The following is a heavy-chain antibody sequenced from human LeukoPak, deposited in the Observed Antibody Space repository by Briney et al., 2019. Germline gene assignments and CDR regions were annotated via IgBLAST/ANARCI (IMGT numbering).Heavy chain of an antibody. D-gene: IGHD2-8*01. CDR1: VSIFNKYN. CDR3: ATEGLYPNGFDV. CDR2: VSTNTANP. V-gene: IGHV7-4-1*02. Sequence: ASVKVSCKASVSIFNKYNMNWVRQAPGQGPEWMGWVSTNTANPTYAQGFTGRFVFSLDTTVSTAYLQIISLKAEDTAVYYCATEGLYPNGFDVWGQGTMVTVSS. J-gene: IGHJ3*01.